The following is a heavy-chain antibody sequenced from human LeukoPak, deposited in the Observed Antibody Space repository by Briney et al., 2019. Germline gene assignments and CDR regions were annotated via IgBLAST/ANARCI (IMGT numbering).Heavy chain of an antibody. Sequence: GGSLRLSCAASGFTLSDYYMAWIGQAPGKGLEGISYISSSSAAIYYADSVKGRFTISRDNAKNSLSLQMNSLRAEDTAVYYCARDRDDYFDYWGQGTLVTVSS. CDR1: GFTLSDYY. CDR3: ARDRDDYFDY. J-gene: IGHJ4*02. D-gene: IGHD3-10*01. V-gene: IGHV3-11*04. CDR2: ISSSSAAI.